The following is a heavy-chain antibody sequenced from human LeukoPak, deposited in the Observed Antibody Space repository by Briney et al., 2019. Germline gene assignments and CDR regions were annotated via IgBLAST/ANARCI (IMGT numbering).Heavy chain of an antibody. CDR1: GFTFGDYA. Sequence: GGSLRLSCTASGFTFGDYAMSWFRQAPGKGLEWVGFIRSKAYGGTTEYAASVKGRFTISRDDSKSIAYLQMNSLKTEDTAVYYCTRVGSSGWTTLYYLDYWAREPWSPSPQ. J-gene: IGHJ4*02. CDR2: IRSKAYGGTT. D-gene: IGHD6-19*01. CDR3: TRVGSSGWTTLYYLDY. V-gene: IGHV3-49*03.